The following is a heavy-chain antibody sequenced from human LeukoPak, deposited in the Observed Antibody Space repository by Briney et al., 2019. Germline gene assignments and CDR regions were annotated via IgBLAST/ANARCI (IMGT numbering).Heavy chain of an antibody. J-gene: IGHJ4*02. D-gene: IGHD3-10*01. CDR3: ASSRLDYYGSGSYGS. CDR1: GYTFTSYG. Sequence: ASVKVSCKASGYTFTSYGISWVRQAPGQGLEWMGWISAYNGNTNYAQKLQGRVTMTTDPSTSTAYMELRSLRSDDTAVYYCASSRLDYYGSGSYGSWGQGTLVTVSS. V-gene: IGHV1-18*01. CDR2: ISAYNGNT.